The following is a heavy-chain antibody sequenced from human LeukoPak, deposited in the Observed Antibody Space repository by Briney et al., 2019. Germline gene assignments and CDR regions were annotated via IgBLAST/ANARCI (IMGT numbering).Heavy chain of an antibody. D-gene: IGHD1-7*01. CDR1: GYTFTGYY. CDR2: INPNSGGT. V-gene: IGHV1-2*02. Sequence: GASVKVSCKASGYTFTGYYMHWVRQAPGQGLEWMGWINPNSGGTNYAQKFQGRVTMTRDTSISTAYMELSRLRSDDTAVYYCARGSVVVPGPYNWNSIDYWGQGTLVTVSS. J-gene: IGHJ4*02. CDR3: ARGSVVVPGPYNWNSIDY.